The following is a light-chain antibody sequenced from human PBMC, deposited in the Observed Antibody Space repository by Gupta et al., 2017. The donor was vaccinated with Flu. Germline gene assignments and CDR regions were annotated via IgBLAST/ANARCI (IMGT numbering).Light chain of an antibody. CDR3: LQDYNYPRT. CDR1: QGIRSD. CDR2: AAS. V-gene: IGKV1-6*01. J-gene: IGKJ3*01. Sequence: AIPVTHSPSSMSAFVGDRVTITCRASQGIRSDLGWYQQKPGRAPKLLIYAASTLQSGVPSRFSGGGSGTDFTLTINSLQPEDFATYYCLQDYNYPRTFGPGTRVEIK.